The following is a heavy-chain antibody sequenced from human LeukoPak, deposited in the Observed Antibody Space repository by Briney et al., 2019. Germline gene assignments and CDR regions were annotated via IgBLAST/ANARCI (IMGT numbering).Heavy chain of an antibody. J-gene: IGHJ4*02. D-gene: IGHD2-21*02. CDR3: TTRDVAVSGMGLDY. V-gene: IGHV1-8*03. CDR1: GYTFTSYD. Sequence: GASVKVSCKASGYTFTSYDINWVRQAAGQGLEWMGWMSPNSGNTGYAQKFQGRVTITRNTSITTAYMGLSPLRYEDTAVYYCTTRDVAVSGMGLDYWGQGTLVTVSS. CDR2: MSPNSGNT.